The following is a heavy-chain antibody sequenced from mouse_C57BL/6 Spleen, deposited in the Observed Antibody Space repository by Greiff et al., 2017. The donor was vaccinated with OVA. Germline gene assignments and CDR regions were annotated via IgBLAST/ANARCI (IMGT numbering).Heavy chain of an antibody. CDR1: GFTFSDYY. V-gene: IGHV5-16*01. Sequence: EVNLVESEGGLVQPGSFMKLSCTASGFTFSDYYMAWVRQVPEKGLEWVANINYDGSSTYYLDSLKSRFIISRDNAKNILYLQMSSLKSEDTATYYCARDNYGSSNWYFDVWGTGTTVTVSS. CDR3: ARDNYGSSNWYFDV. D-gene: IGHD1-1*01. CDR2: INYDGSST. J-gene: IGHJ1*03.